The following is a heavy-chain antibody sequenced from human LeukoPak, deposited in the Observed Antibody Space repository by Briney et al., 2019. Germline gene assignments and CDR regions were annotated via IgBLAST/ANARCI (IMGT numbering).Heavy chain of an antibody. Sequence: GGSLRLSCEASGFDFSNYYMSWVRQAPGKGREWLANIKYDGTYTYYVDSVKGRLTLSRDNAKNSVYLQMNSLRAEDTAVYYCTRDEGATVATYRFDFWGRGTLVTVSS. V-gene: IGHV3-7*01. CDR2: IKYDGTYT. CDR3: TRDEGATVATYRFDF. D-gene: IGHD4-23*01. J-gene: IGHJ4*02. CDR1: GFDFSNYY.